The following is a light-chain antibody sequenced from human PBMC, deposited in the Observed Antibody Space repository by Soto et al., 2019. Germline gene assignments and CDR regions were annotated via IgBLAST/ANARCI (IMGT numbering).Light chain of an antibody. CDR3: SSYLSYSREV. J-gene: IGLJ1*01. CDR2: EVN. V-gene: IGLV2-8*01. CDR1: STDVGSYNY. Sequence: QSALTQPPSASGSPGQSVTISCTGTSTDVGSYNYVSWYQQHPGKAPKLIIYEVNKRPSGVPDRFSGSKSGNTASLTVSGLQDEDEADYYCSSYLSYSREVFGAGTKLTVL.